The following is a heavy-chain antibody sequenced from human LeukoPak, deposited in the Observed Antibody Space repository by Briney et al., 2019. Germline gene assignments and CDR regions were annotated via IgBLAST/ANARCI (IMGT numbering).Heavy chain of an antibody. CDR1: GGTFSSYA. D-gene: IGHD6-13*01. CDR3: ARDGGMYSSSYMGV. V-gene: IGHV1-69*13. J-gene: IGHJ6*02. CDR2: IIPIFGTA. Sequence: SVKVSCKASGGTFSSYAISWVRQAPGQGLEWMGGIIPIFGTANYAQKFQGRVTITADESTSTAYIELSSLRSEDTAVYYCARDGGMYSSSYMGVWGQGTTVTVSS.